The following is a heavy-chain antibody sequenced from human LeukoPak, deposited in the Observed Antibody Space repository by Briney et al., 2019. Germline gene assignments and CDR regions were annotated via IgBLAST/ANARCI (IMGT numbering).Heavy chain of an antibody. J-gene: IGHJ6*02. CDR1: GFTFSSYE. V-gene: IGHV3-30*18. Sequence: GGSLRLSCAASGFTFSSYEMNWVRQAPGKGLEWAAVISYDGSNKYYADSVKGRFTISRDNSKNTLYLQMNSLRAEDTAVYYCAKDRAYYDFWSGYYTDGMDVWGQGTTVTVSS. CDR2: ISYDGSNK. D-gene: IGHD3-3*01. CDR3: AKDRAYYDFWSGYYTDGMDV.